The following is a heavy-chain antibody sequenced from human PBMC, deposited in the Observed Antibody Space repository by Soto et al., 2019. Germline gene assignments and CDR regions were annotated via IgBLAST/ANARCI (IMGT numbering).Heavy chain of an antibody. CDR3: ARIAVACTDYYYDMYV. D-gene: IGHD6-19*01. CDR2: IDPSDSFT. J-gene: IGHJ6*02. Sequence: PGESLKISCKGSGYSFTSYWTSGVRQMPGKGLAWMGRIDPSDSFTNYSPSFQGTVTISADKSISTAYRQWCSRKASDTAMYYCARIAVACTDYYYDMYVWGQETTGTVSS. CDR1: GYSFTSYW. V-gene: IGHV5-10-1*01.